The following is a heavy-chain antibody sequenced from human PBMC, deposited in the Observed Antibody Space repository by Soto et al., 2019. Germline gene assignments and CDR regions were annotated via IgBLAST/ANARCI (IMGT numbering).Heavy chain of an antibody. J-gene: IGHJ6*02. Sequence: SETLSLTCAVSGGSISSGGYSWSWIRQPPGKGLEWIGYIYHSGSTNYNPSLKSRVTISVDTSKNQFSPKLSSVTAADTAVYYCARSGGQQQLFYYYYYGMDVWGQGTTVTVSS. CDR1: GGSISSGGYS. V-gene: IGHV4-30-2*02. D-gene: IGHD6-13*01. CDR3: ARSGGQQQLFYYYYYGMDV. CDR2: IYHSGST.